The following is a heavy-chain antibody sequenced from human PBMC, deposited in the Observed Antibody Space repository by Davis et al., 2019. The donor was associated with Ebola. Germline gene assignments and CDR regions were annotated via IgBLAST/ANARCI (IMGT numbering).Heavy chain of an antibody. V-gene: IGHV4-34*01. CDR1: GGSFTPSY. Sequence: SETLSLTCTVSGGSFTPSYWPCIRQHPCPVLEWIGEINHSGSTNYNPSLKSRVTISVDTSKNQFSLKLSSVTAADTAVYYCARGPHYYGMDVWGQGTTVTVSS. CDR3: ARGPHYYGMDV. J-gene: IGHJ6*02. CDR2: INHSGST.